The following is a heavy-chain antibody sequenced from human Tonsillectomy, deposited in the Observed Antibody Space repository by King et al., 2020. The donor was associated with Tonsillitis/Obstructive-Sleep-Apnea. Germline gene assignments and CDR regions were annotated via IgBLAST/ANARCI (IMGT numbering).Heavy chain of an antibody. V-gene: IGHV1-2*02. CDR1: GYSFSGYY. CDR2: ISPNTGGT. J-gene: IGHJ4*02. Sequence: QLVQSGAEVKKPGASVKVSCKASGYSFSGYYMHWVRQAPGQGLEWMGWISPNTGGTKFAQKFQGRVTMTTDTSISTAYMELSSLRSDDTAVYFCARDKELYSSPFDYWGQGTLVTVSS. CDR3: ARDKELYSSPFDY. D-gene: IGHD3-22*01.